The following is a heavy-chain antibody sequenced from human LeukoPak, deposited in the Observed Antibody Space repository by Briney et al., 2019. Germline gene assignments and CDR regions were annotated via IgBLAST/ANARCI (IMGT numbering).Heavy chain of an antibody. CDR2: LYPGDSDT. J-gene: IGHJ4*02. V-gene: IGHV5-51*01. Sequence: GESLKISCKSFGYSFTNYWIGWVRQMPGKDLEWMGILYPGDSDTRYNPSFQGQVTISADKSISTAYLQWSSLKASDTAMYYCARSSYSLNLLYFFDYWGQGTLVTVSS. CDR3: ARSSYSLNLLYFFDY. CDR1: GYSFTNYW. D-gene: IGHD2-2*01.